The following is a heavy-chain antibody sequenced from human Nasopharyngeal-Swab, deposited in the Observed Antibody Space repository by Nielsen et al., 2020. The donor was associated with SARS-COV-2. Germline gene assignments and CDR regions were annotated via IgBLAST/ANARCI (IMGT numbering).Heavy chain of an antibody. V-gene: IGHV6-1*01. J-gene: IGHJ6*03. CDR3: AREISSWSYYYYYYMDV. Sequence: WIRQPPSRGLEWMGRIYYRCKWYYDYAVSVKSRITINPDTSKNQFSLKLNSVTHEDTAVYYCAREISSWSYYYYYYMDVWGKGTTVTVSS. CDR2: IYYRCKWYY. D-gene: IGHD6-13*01.